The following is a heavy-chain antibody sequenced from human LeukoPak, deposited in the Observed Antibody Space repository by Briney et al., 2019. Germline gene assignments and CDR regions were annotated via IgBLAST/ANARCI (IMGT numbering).Heavy chain of an antibody. CDR1: GGSISSGSYY. D-gene: IGHD6-19*01. J-gene: IGHJ4*02. V-gene: IGHV4-61*09. Sequence: SETLSLTCTVSGGSISSGSYYWTWIRQPAGKGLEWIGHLYTSETTDYNPSLQSRVTISADTSKHQFSLRLTSVTAADTAVYYCARAGGSVGWYGTIDSWGQGTLVTVSS. CDR2: LYTSETT. CDR3: ARAGGSVGWYGTIDS.